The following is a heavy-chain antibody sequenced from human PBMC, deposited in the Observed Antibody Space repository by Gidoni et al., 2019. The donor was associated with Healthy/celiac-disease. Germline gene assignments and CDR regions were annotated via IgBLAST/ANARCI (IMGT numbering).Heavy chain of an antibody. V-gene: IGHV3-23*01. D-gene: IGHD1-26*01. J-gene: IGHJ4*02. Sequence: EVQLLESGGGLVQPGGSLRLSCAASAFTFSSYAMVWVRQATGKGLEWVSAISGSGGSTYYADSVKGRFTISRDNSKNTLYLQMNSLRAEDTAVYYCAKVGAAYYFDYWGQGTLGHRLL. CDR2: ISGSGGST. CDR3: AKVGAAYYFDY. CDR1: AFTFSSYA.